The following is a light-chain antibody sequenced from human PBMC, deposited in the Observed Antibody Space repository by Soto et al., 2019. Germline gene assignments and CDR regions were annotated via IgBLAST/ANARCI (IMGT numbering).Light chain of an antibody. CDR2: DAS. V-gene: IGKV3-11*01. Sequence: EIVLTQSPATLSLSPGERATLSCRASQSVSSYLAWFQQKPGQAPRLLIYDASNRATGIPARFSGSGSGTDFTLTISSLEPEDFAVYDCQQRNNWPPWTGGQGTKLEIK. CDR3: QQRNNWPPWT. J-gene: IGKJ1*01. CDR1: QSVSSY.